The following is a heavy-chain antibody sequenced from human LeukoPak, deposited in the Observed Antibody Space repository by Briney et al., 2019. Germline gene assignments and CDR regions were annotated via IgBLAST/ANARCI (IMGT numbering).Heavy chain of an antibody. CDR3: TRDCSGGSCWGDAFDI. CDR2: IRSKAYGGTT. D-gene: IGHD2-15*01. V-gene: IGHV3-49*04. Sequence: PGESLTLSCIASGFTLGDYVMSWVRQGPGKGLEWVGFIRSKAYGGTTEYAASVKSRFSISRDDSKSIAYLQMNSLRTEDTAVFYCTRDCSGGSCWGDAFDIWGQGTMVTVSS. CDR1: GFTLGDYV. J-gene: IGHJ3*02.